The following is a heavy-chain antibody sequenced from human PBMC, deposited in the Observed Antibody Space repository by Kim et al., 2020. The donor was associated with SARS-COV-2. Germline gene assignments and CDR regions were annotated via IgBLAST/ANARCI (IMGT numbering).Heavy chain of an antibody. J-gene: IGHJ4*02. CDR2: T. Sequence: THDAQKFQGRVTMTRDTSTSTVYMELGSLRSEDTAVYYCAREVAGTYYFDYWGQGTLVAVSS. V-gene: IGHV1-46*01. D-gene: IGHD1-1*01. CDR3: AREVAGTYYFDY.